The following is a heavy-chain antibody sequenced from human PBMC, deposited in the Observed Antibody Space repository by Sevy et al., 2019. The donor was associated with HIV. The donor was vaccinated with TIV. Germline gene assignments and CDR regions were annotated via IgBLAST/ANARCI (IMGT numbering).Heavy chain of an antibody. CDR1: GYTFNTYR. D-gene: IGHD2-15*01. CDR3: ARAYCSGGRCYSLAS. Sequence: ASVKVSCKVSGYTFNTYRIHWVRHAPGQGLEWMGWISPHNGDTNYAQRLQGRVTMLTDTSSSTAYMELKSLRSDDTAVYYCARAYCSGGRCYSLASWGQGTLVTVSS. V-gene: IGHV1-18*01. J-gene: IGHJ5*02. CDR2: ISPHNGDT.